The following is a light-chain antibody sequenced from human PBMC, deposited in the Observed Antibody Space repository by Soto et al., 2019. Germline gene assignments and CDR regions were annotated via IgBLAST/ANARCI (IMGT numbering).Light chain of an antibody. J-gene: IGLJ7*01. CDR2: DVI. Sequence: QSVLTQPASVSGSPGQSITISCTGTSSDVGGYDYVSWYQQHPGKAPTLLIYDVINRPSVVSFRFSASKSGNTAPLTISGLPAEDAAEYYCSSYTRSSISVFGAGTQLTVL. CDR3: SSYTRSSISV. V-gene: IGLV2-14*01. CDR1: SSDVGGYDY.